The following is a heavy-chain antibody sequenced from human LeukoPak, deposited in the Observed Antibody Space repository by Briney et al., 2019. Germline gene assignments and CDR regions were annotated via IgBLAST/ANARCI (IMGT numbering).Heavy chain of an antibody. CDR3: VKDLAYYYSGELYFDS. CDR2: INNVATTT. V-gene: IGHV3-64D*06. D-gene: IGHD5-12*01. CDR1: GFNFDRLA. J-gene: IGHJ4*02. Sequence: GGSLRLSCSASGFNFDRLAMHWVRQAPGKGLEYVSTINNVATTTHYADSVRDRFTISRDNVKHMLFLQMTGLRVEDTATYYCVKDLAYYYSGELYFDSWGQGAQVTVSS.